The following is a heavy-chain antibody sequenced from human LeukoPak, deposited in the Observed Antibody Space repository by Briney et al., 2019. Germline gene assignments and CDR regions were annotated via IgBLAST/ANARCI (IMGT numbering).Heavy chain of an antibody. CDR3: ARDKYYYGSGKAFDI. V-gene: IGHV4-4*07. Sequence: SETLSLTCTVSGGSISSYYLSWIRQPAGKGLEWIGRIYTSGSTNYNPSLKSRVTMSVDTSKNQFSLKLSSVTAADAAVYYCARDKYYYGSGKAFDIWGQGTMVTVSS. J-gene: IGHJ3*02. CDR1: GGSISSYY. D-gene: IGHD3-10*01. CDR2: IYTSGST.